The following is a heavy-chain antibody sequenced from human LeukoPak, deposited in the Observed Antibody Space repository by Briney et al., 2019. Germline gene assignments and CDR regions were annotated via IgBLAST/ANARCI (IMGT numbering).Heavy chain of an antibody. CDR1: GFTFSSHG. CDR3: AKDDAWLQYGN. Sequence: SGGTLRLSCAASGFTFSSHGVNWVRQAPGKGLEWVSGISPNGVITYYADSVKGRFTISRDNSKGTVYLQMNSLRPEDTAVYYCAKDDAWLQYGNWGRGTLVTVSS. V-gene: IGHV3-23*01. CDR2: ISPNGVIT. J-gene: IGHJ4*02. D-gene: IGHD5-24*01.